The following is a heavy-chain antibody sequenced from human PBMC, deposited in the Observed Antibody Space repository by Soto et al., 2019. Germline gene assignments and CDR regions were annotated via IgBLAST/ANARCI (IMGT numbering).Heavy chain of an antibody. CDR3: ARGPSAAYDTAWFAH. D-gene: IGHD5-18*01. J-gene: IGHJ5*02. Sequence: EMQLVESGGGLVKPGESLRLSCEASGLTFSSYWMHWVRQAPGQGLVWVSHINSDGSSTNDADFVKGRFTISRDNYQTILYMQMHSLRVEDTAVYYCARGPSAAYDTAWFAHWGQGTLVTVSS. CDR1: GLTFSSYW. CDR2: INSDGSST. V-gene: IGHV3-74*01.